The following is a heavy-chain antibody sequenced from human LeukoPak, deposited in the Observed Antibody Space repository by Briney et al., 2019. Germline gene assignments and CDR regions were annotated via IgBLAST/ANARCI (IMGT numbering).Heavy chain of an antibody. V-gene: IGHV3-23*01. Sequence: GGSLRLSCAASGFTFSSYAMSWVRQAPGKGLEWVSAIGGSGGSTYYADSVKGRFTISRDNSKNTLYLQMNSLRAEDTAVYYCAKSLSPGYCSGGSCYSVDYWGQGTLVTVSS. J-gene: IGHJ4*02. CDR3: AKSLSPGYCSGGSCYSVDY. CDR1: GFTFSSYA. CDR2: IGGSGGST. D-gene: IGHD2-15*01.